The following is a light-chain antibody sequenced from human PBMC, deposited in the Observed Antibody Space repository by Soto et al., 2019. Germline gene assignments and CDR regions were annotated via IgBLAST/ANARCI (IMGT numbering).Light chain of an antibody. CDR3: QQFDSSPPVT. CDR2: GAS. J-gene: IGKJ3*01. Sequence: EIVLTQSPGTLSLSPGEKATLSCRASQSVSSSYLAWYQQKPGQAPRLLIYGASSRATGIPDRFSGSGSGTDFTLTISRREHEDFAVYYCQQFDSSPPVTFGPGTKVDIK. CDR1: QSVSSSY. V-gene: IGKV3-20*01.